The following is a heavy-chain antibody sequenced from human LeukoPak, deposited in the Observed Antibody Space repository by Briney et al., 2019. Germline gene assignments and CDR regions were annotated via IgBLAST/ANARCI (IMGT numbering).Heavy chain of an antibody. J-gene: IGHJ4*02. D-gene: IGHD4-11*01. Sequence: GASVKVSCKASGYTFTGYYIHWVRQAPGQGLEWMGWINPNTGDTDYAQKFQGRVTMTRDTSISTAYMELSRLRSDDTAVFYCARPYSNKDPFDYWGQGTLVTVSS. V-gene: IGHV1-2*02. CDR2: INPNTGDT. CDR3: ARPYSNKDPFDY. CDR1: GYTFTGYY.